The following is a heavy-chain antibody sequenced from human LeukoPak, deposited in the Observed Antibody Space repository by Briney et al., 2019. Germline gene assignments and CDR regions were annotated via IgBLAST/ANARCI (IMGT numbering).Heavy chain of an antibody. CDR1: GYTFTSYI. J-gene: IGHJ4*02. Sequence: ASVKVSCKASGYTFTSYILNWVRQAPGQGLECMGWINTNTGNPTYARGFTGRFVFSLDTSVSTAYLQISSLKAEDTALYYCARASTPKVGATIYYFDYWGQGTLVTVSS. CDR3: ARASTPKVGATIYYFDY. V-gene: IGHV7-4-1*02. D-gene: IGHD1-26*01. CDR2: INTNTGNP.